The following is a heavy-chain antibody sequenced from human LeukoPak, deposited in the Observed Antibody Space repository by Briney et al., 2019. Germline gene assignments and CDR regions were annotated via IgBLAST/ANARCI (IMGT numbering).Heavy chain of an antibody. CDR3: AKDIVGSAMTGIDY. D-gene: IGHD1-1*01. V-gene: IGHV3-9*01. Sequence: PGGFLRLSCAASGFDFDDYAMQWVRQAPGKGLEWVSGISWNSNTKGYADSVKGRFTISRDNAKHSLYLQMDSLRPEDTALYYCAKDIVGSAMTGIDYWGQGTLVTVSS. CDR2: ISWNSNTK. CDR1: GFDFDDYA. J-gene: IGHJ4*02.